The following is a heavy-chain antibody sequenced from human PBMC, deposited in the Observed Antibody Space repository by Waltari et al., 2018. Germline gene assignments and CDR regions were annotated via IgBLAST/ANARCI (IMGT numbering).Heavy chain of an antibody. Sequence: QVQLQESGPGLVKPSETLSLTCTVSGGSISSYYWSWIRQPPGKGLEWIGYIYYSGSTNYNPSLKSRVTISVDTSKNQFSLKLSSVTAADTAVYYCARVLDYGGNPADYWGQGTLVTVSS. J-gene: IGHJ4*02. CDR2: IYYSGST. V-gene: IGHV4-59*01. CDR1: GGSISSYY. CDR3: ARVLDYGGNPADY. D-gene: IGHD4-17*01.